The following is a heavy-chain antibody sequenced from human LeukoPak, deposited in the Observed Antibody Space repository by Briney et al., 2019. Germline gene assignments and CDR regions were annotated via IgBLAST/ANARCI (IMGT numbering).Heavy chain of an antibody. CDR3: ARGNHCSGGSCYSLDY. CDR2: IKQEGSEK. D-gene: IGHD2-15*01. V-gene: IGHV3-7*05. Sequence: GGSLRLSCAASGFTFSSYWMRWVRQAPGKGLDWVANIKQEGSEKYYVDSVKGRFTISRDNAKNSLYLQMNSLRAEDTAVYYCARGNHCSGGSCYSLDYWGQGTLVTVSS. J-gene: IGHJ4*02. CDR1: GFTFSSYW.